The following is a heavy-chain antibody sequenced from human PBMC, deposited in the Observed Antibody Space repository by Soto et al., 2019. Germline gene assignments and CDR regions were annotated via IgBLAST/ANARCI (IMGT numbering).Heavy chain of an antibody. CDR3: ARALIQLWPHYYYGMDV. CDR2: IYYSGTT. J-gene: IGHJ6*02. Sequence: SETLSLTCTVSGGSISSGDYYWSWIGQPPGKGLEWIGYIYYSGTTYYNPSLKSRVTIPVDTSKNQFSLKVSSVTAADTAVYYCARALIQLWPHYYYGMDVWGQGTLVTVSS. D-gene: IGHD5-18*01. CDR1: GGSISSGDYY. V-gene: IGHV4-30-4*01.